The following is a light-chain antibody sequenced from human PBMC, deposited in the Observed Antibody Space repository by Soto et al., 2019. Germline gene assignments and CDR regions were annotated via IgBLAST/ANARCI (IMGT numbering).Light chain of an antibody. CDR1: QSVLYRSNNKNY. V-gene: IGKV4-1*01. J-gene: IGKJ1*01. Sequence: DIVMTQSPDSLDVSLGERATINCKSSQSVLYRSNNKNYLAWYQQKPGQPPKLLIYWASTRESGVPDRFSGSGSGTDFTLTISSLQAEDVAVYYCQQYYSTPTWTFGQGTKVEIK. CDR2: WAS. CDR3: QQYYSTPTWT.